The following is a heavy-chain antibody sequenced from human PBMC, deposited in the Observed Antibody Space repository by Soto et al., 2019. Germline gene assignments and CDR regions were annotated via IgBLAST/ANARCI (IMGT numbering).Heavy chain of an antibody. Sequence: ASVKVSCKASGYTFTSYYVHWVRQAPGQGLEWMAIINPSGGSTSYAQKFQDRVTTTRDTSTSTVYMELSSLRSEDTAVYYCARTFGPTSFFDYWGQGTLVTVSS. CDR2: INPSGGST. CDR1: GYTFTSYY. D-gene: IGHD3-16*01. J-gene: IGHJ4*02. V-gene: IGHV1-46*01. CDR3: ARTFGPTSFFDY.